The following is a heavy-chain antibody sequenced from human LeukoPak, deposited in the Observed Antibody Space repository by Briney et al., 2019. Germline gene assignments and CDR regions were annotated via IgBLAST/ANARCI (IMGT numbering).Heavy chain of an antibody. J-gene: IGHJ6*02. CDR3: ARGDTAMVIYYYGMDV. V-gene: IGHV4-39*01. CDR2: IYYSGST. D-gene: IGHD5-18*01. Sequence: SETLSLTCTVSGGSISSSSYYWGWIRQPPGKGLEWIGSIYYSGSTYYNPSLKSRVTISVDTSKNQFSLKLSSVTAADTAVYYCARGDTAMVIYYYGMDVWGQGTTVTVSS. CDR1: GGSISSSSYY.